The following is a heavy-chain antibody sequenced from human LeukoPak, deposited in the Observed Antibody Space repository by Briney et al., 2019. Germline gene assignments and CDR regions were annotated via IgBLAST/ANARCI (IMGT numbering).Heavy chain of an antibody. D-gene: IGHD1-1*01. CDR3: ARDLLDPSYYYYGMDV. CDR1: GGSISSYY. CDR2: IYYSGST. Sequence: SETLSLTCTVSGGSISSYYRSWIRQPPGKGLEWIGYIYYSGSTNYNPSLKSRVTISVDTSKNQFSLKLSSVTAADTAVYYCARDLLDPSYYYYGMDVWGQGTTVTVSS. V-gene: IGHV4-59*01. J-gene: IGHJ6*02.